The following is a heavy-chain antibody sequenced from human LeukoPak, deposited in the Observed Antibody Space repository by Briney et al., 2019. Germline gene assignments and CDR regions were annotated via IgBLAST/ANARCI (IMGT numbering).Heavy chain of an antibody. CDR3: ARDYPLYYGMDV. V-gene: IGHV4-59*12. J-gene: IGHJ6*02. CDR1: GGSISSYY. Sequence: SETLSLTCTVSGGSISSYYWSWIRQPPGKGLEWIGYIYYSGSTNYNPSLKSRVTISVDTSKNQFSLKLSSVTAADTAVYYCARDYPLYYGMDVWGQGTTVTVSS. CDR2: IYYSGST.